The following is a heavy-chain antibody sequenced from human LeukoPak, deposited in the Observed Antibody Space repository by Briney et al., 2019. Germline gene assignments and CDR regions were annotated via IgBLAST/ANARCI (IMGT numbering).Heavy chain of an antibody. J-gene: IGHJ4*02. CDR2: ISSSGSTI. Sequence: PGGSLRLSCAASGFTFSSYGMSWVRQAPGKGLEWVSAISSSGSTIYYADSVKGRFTISRDNAKNSLYLQMNSLRAEDTAVYYCARVYWVVNCYFDYWGQGTLVTVSS. D-gene: IGHD3-22*01. CDR3: ARVYWVVNCYFDY. V-gene: IGHV3-48*04. CDR1: GFTFSSYG.